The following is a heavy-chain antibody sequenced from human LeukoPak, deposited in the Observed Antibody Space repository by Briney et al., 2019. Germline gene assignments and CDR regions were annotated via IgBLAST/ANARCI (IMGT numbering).Heavy chain of an antibody. D-gene: IGHD2/OR15-2a*01. Sequence: SETLSLTCTVSGGSISSYYWSWIRQPAGKGLEWIGRMYTSGSTNQNPSLKSRVTISVDKSKNQFSLKLSSVTAADTAVYYCARDQIGPFYAFDIWGQGKMVTVSS. V-gene: IGHV4-4*07. CDR3: ARDQIGPFYAFDI. CDR2: MYTSGST. J-gene: IGHJ3*02. CDR1: GGSISSYY.